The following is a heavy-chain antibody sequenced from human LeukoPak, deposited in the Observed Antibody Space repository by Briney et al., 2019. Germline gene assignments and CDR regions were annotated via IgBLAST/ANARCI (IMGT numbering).Heavy chain of an antibody. CDR1: GGSFSGYY. V-gene: IGHV4-34*01. CDR3: ARAVMYYDILTGYRKGRSNWFDP. J-gene: IGHJ5*02. CDR2: INHSGST. Sequence: SETLSLTCAVYGGSFSGYYWSWIRQPPGKGLEWIGEINHSGSTNYNPSLKSRVTISVDTSKNQFSLKLSSVTAADTAVYYCARAVMYYDILTGYRKGRSNWFDPWGQGTLVTVSS. D-gene: IGHD3-9*01.